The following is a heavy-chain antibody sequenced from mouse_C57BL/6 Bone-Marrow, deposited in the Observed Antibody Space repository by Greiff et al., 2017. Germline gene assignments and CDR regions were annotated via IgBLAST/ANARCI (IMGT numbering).Heavy chain of an antibody. D-gene: IGHD2-4*01. V-gene: IGHV14-4*01. CDR2: IDPENGDT. J-gene: IGHJ2*01. CDR3: TTVDYDYFDY. CDR1: GFNIKDDY. Sequence: EVQLQQSGAELVRPGASVKLSCTASGFNIKDDYMHWVKQRPEQGLEWIGWIDPENGDTESASKFQGKATITADTSSNTAYLQLSSLTSEDTAVYYCTTVDYDYFDYWVQGTTLTVSS.